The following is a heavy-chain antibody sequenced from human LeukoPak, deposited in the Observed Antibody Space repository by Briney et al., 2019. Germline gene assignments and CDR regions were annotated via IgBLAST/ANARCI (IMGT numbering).Heavy chain of an antibody. V-gene: IGHV4-38-2*02. Sequence: SETLSLTCTVSGYSISSNYYWGWIRQPPGQGLEWIGNIYYSGSTYHNPSLKSRVTISVDTSKNQFSLKLSSVTAADTAVYYCAGKGGYQLHYYYMDVWGKGTTVTVSS. CDR3: AGKGGYQLHYYYMDV. CDR1: GYSISSNYY. CDR2: IYYSGST. J-gene: IGHJ6*03. D-gene: IGHD2-2*01.